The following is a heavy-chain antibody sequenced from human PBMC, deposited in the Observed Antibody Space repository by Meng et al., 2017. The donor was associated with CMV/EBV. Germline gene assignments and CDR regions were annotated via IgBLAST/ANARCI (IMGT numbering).Heavy chain of an antibody. V-gene: IGHV2-70*20. D-gene: IGHD4-11*01. J-gene: IGHJ6*02. CDR1: GFSLSTSGMC. Sequence: SGPTLVKPTQTLTLTCTFSGFSLSTSGMCVSWVRQPPGKALEWLALIDWDDDKYYSTSLKTRLTISKDTSKNQVVLTMTNMDPVDIATYYCARIHSNYGPYGMDVWGQGTTVTVSS. CDR3: ARIHSNYGPYGMDV. CDR2: IDWDDDK.